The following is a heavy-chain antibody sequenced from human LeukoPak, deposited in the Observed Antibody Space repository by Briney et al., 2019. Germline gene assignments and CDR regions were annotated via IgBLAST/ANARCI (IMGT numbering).Heavy chain of an antibody. V-gene: IGHV4-4*07. CDR3: ARDQGSSWITWFDP. D-gene: IGHD3-16*01. J-gene: IGHJ5*02. CDR2: NYTSGST. CDR1: GGSISSYH. Sequence: PSETLSLKCTVSGGSISSYHWMWIPQAAGKGLEWIRSNYTSGSTNYTRTLKGRVTMSVDTSKNQFYLKLSSLTAADTAVYYCARDQGSSWITWFDPWGQGTLVTVSS.